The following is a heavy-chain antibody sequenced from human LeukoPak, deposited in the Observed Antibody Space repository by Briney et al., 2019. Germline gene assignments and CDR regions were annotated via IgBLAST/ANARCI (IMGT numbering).Heavy chain of an antibody. Sequence: INPSSGNTGYTQKFQGRVTMTRDTSISTVYMELSSLRSEDTAVYYCARPNRHCYNLDSRGQGTLVTVSS. CDR3: ARPNRHCYNLDS. CDR2: INPSSGNT. J-gene: IGHJ4*02. D-gene: IGHD5-24*01. V-gene: IGHV1-8*01.